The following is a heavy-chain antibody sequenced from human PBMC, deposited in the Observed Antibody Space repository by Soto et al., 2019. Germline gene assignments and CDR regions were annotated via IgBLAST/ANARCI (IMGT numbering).Heavy chain of an antibody. CDR1: GFTFSTYG. D-gene: IGHD2-15*01. V-gene: IGHV3-33*01. CDR3: ARVDCTGGSCRPYSYYDMDV. CDR2: IWYDGSSK. J-gene: IGHJ6*02. Sequence: SLRLSCAASGFTFSTYGMHWVRQAPGKGLEWVAIIWYDGSSKYYADSVKGRFTISRDNSKTTLYLQMNSLRAEDTAVYYCARVDCTGGSCRPYSYYDMDVWGQGT.